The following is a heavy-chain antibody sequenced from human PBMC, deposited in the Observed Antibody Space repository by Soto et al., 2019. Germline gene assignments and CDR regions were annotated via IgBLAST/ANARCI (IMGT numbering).Heavy chain of an antibody. CDR2: ISGDSDGT. CDR3: ASRRFGEYAY. CDR1: GFTFTTYA. V-gene: IGHV3-23*01. D-gene: IGHD3-16*01. J-gene: IGHJ4*02. Sequence: EVHLSESGGGLVQPGGSLRLSCVASGFTFTTYAMTWVRQAPGKGLEWVSGISGDSDGTYYADSVKGRFTISRDNSKNTVFLQMDSLTAADTALDYCASRRFGEYAYWGQGTLVTVSS.